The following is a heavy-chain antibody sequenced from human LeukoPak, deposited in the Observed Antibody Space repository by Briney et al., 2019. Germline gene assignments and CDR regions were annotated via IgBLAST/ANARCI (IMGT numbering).Heavy chain of an antibody. CDR2: TDPSASGT. D-gene: IGHD2-15*01. V-gene: IGHV3-23*01. CDR1: GFTVSLNS. J-gene: IGHJ4*02. CDR3: AKAECYVGSCYSAGTYSFNH. Sequence: GGSLRLSRAASGFTVSLNSMTTVRQAPGKGPEWVSSTDPSASGTYYADSVKGRFTISRDNSENTLYLQMNSVKADDTAVYYCAKAECYVGSCYSAGTYSFNHWGQGTLVTVSS.